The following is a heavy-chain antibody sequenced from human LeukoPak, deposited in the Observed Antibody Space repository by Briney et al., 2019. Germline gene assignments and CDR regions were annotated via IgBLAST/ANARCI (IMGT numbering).Heavy chain of an antibody. V-gene: IGHV1-18*01. CDR3: ARADVQWLALDY. Sequence: GASVKVSCKASGYTFTSYDINWVRQATGQGLEWMGWISAYNGNTNYAQKLQGRVTMTTDTSTSTAYMELRSLRSDDTAVYYCARADVQWLALDYWGQGTLVTVSS. J-gene: IGHJ4*02. CDR1: GYTFTSYD. CDR2: ISAYNGNT. D-gene: IGHD6-19*01.